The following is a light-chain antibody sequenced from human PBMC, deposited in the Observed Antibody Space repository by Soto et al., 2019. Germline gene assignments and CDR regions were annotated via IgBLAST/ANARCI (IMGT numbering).Light chain of an antibody. Sequence: EIVLTQSPATLSLSPGERATLSCRASQSVSSYLAWYQQGPGQAPRLLIYDASNRATGIPDRFSGSRSGTVFTLTISSLEPEDFAVYYCQLRGDWSTFGQGTKVEIK. V-gene: IGKV3-11*01. CDR2: DAS. CDR3: QLRGDWST. J-gene: IGKJ1*01. CDR1: QSVSSY.